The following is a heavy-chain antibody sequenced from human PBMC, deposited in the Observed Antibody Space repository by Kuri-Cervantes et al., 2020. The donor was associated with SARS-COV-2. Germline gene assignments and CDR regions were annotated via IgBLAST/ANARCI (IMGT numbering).Heavy chain of an antibody. CDR3: TRHVDTGAGYYYYGMDV. D-gene: IGHD5-18*01. CDR2: IKSRTDGETI. CDR1: GFNFNGAW. V-gene: IGHV3-15*07. Sequence: GESLKISCVASGFNFNGAWMNWVRQAPGKGLEWVGLIKSRTDGETIVYAAPVKGRFTISRDDSENTLFLQMNSLKTEDTAVYYCTRHVDTGAGYYYYGMDVWGQGTTVTVSS. J-gene: IGHJ6*02.